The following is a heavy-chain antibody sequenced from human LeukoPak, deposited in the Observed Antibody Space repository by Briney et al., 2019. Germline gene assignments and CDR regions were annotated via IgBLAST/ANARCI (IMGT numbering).Heavy chain of an antibody. CDR3: ARVQYDGTYSHAFDI. J-gene: IGHJ3*02. CDR2: IYSGGST. D-gene: IGHD1-26*01. Sequence: PGGSLRLSCAASGFTVSSKFMSWVRQAPGKGLEWVSVIYSGGSTYYADSVKGRFTISRDNSKNTLYLQMNSLRAEDTAFYYCARVQYDGTYSHAFDIWGQGTMVTVSS. V-gene: IGHV3-53*01. CDR1: GFTVSSKF.